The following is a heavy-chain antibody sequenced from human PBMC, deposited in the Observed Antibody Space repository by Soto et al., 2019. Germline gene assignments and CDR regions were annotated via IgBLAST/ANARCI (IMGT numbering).Heavy chain of an antibody. V-gene: IGHV2-5*02. D-gene: IGHD1-26*01. J-gene: IGHJ5*02. CDR2: IYWDDSK. CDR3: AHAYGGRSLS. Sequence: QITLKESGPTLVKPTQTLTLTCTFSGFSLTTDRVGVGWIRQPPGEALEWLAVIYWDDSKTYRPSLKSRLTITKDTSKNQVALTMTNMDSLDTATYYCAHAYGGRSLSWGQGTLVTVSS. CDR1: GFSLTTDRVG.